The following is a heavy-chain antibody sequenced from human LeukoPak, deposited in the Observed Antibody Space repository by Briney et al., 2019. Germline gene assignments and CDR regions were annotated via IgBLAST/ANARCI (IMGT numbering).Heavy chain of an antibody. CDR1: GGSISSYY. J-gene: IGHJ6*02. V-gene: IGHV4-59*01. CDR3: ARENYYGMDV. CDR2: FYYSGST. Sequence: SETLSLTCTVSGGSISSYYWSWIRQPPGKGLEWIGYFYYSGSTNYNPSLKSRVTMSVDTSKNQFSLRLSSVTAADTAVYYCARENYYGMDVWGQGTTVIVSS.